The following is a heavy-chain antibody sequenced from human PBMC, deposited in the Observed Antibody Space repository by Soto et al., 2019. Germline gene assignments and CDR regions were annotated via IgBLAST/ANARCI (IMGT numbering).Heavy chain of an antibody. D-gene: IGHD3-3*01. CDR3: APYDFWSGYYLDY. CDR2: INHSGST. CDR1: GGSFSGYY. J-gene: IGHJ4*02. V-gene: IGHV4-34*01. Sequence: QVQLQQWGAGLLKPSETLSLTCAVYGGSFSGYYWSWIRQPPGKGLEWIGEINHSGSTNYNPSLKSRVTISVDTSKNQFSLKLSSVTAADTAVYYCAPYDFWSGYYLDYWGQGTLVTVSS.